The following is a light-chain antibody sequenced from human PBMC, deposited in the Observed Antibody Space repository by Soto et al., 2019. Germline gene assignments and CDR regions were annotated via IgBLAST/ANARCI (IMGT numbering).Light chain of an antibody. Sequence: EIGLTQSPGTLSLSPGERATLSCRASQSISSSYLAWYQQKPGHAPRLLIYGASSGATGIPDRFSGSGSGTDFTLTISRLEPEDFAVYYCQQYGSSPGTFGQGTKVEIK. J-gene: IGKJ1*01. CDR3: QQYGSSPGT. CDR2: GAS. V-gene: IGKV3-20*01. CDR1: QSISSSY.